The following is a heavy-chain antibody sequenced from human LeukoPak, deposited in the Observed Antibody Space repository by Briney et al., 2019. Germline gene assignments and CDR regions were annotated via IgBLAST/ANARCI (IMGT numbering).Heavy chain of an antibody. D-gene: IGHD3-22*01. J-gene: IGHJ3*02. CDR1: GFSFDYYA. Sequence: PGGSLRLSCAASGFSFDYYAMSWVRQVPGKGLEWVSGINWNGDKIDYADSVKGRFTISRDNVKNSLYLQMNSLRAEDTAFYYCASDSRSDSSGYAFNIWGQGTMVTVSS. CDR2: INWNGDKI. CDR3: ASDSRSDSSGYAFNI. V-gene: IGHV3-20*04.